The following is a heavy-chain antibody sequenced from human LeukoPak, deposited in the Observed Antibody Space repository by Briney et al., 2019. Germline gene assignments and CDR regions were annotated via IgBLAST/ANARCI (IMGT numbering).Heavy chain of an antibody. V-gene: IGHV3-7*01. D-gene: IGHD1-26*01. CDR2: IHKAGAES. CDR1: GFTFTDYW. J-gene: IGHJ4*02. CDR3: ARVGAWELQRVFDY. Sequence: GGSLRLSCAASGFTFTDYWMTWVRQVPGKGLEWVANIHKAGAESYYVDSVKGRFAISRDNAKNSLYLQLSSLRVDDTAVYYCARVGAWELQRVFDYWGQGTLVTVSS.